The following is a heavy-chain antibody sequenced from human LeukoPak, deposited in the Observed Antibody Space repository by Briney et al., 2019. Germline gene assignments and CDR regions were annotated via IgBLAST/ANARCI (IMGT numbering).Heavy chain of an antibody. CDR3: TRAPFDTSSVDTAMVTGFDY. D-gene: IGHD5-18*01. V-gene: IGHV4-34*01. CDR1: GGSFSGYY. CDR2: INHSGST. Sequence: PSETLSLTCAVYGGSFSGYYWSWIRQPPGKGLEWIGEINHSGSTNYNPSLKSRVTISVDTSKNQFYLKLSSVTAADTALSYCTRAPFDTSSVDTAMVTGFDYWGQGTLVTVSS. J-gene: IGHJ4*02.